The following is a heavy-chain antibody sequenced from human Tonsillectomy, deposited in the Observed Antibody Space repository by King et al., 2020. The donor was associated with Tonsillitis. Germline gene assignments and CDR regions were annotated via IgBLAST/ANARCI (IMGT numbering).Heavy chain of an antibody. CDR2: ISRSSSLI. Sequence: VQLVESGGGLVKPGGSLRLSCAASGFSFSLKTMNWVRQAPGKGLEWVSSISRSSSLIYYADSVKGRFTISRDNAKSSVFLQVNSLRAEDTAVYYCVSGERRDVWGQGTLVTVSS. J-gene: IGHJ4*02. CDR1: GFSFSLKT. CDR3: VSGERRDV. D-gene: IGHD3-10*01. V-gene: IGHV3-21*01.